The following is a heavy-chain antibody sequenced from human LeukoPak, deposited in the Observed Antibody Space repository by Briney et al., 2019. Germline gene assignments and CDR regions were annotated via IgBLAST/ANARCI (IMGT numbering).Heavy chain of an antibody. J-gene: IGHJ6*04. Sequence: RPGGSLRLSCAASGVTFSSYSMNWVRQAPGKGLEWVSSISSSSSYIYYADSVKGRFTSSRDNAKNSLYLQMNSLRAEDTAVYYCAELGITMIGGVWGKGTTVTISS. V-gene: IGHV3-21*01. CDR3: AELGITMIGGV. CDR1: GVTFSSYS. D-gene: IGHD3-10*02. CDR2: ISSSSSYI.